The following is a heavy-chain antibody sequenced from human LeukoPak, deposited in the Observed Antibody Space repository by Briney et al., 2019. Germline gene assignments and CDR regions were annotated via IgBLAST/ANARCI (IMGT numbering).Heavy chain of an antibody. CDR2: ISGSGGST. D-gene: IGHD1-26*01. CDR3: AESAGSYEGNFDY. J-gene: IGHJ4*02. V-gene: IGHV3-23*01. CDR1: GFTFRSYA. Sequence: SGECLRLSCAASGFTFRSYAMSWVRQAPGKGREWVSAISGSGGSTHYADSVKGRFTISRDNSKNTLYLQMNSLRADDTAVYYCAESAGSYEGNFDYWGQGTLVTVSS.